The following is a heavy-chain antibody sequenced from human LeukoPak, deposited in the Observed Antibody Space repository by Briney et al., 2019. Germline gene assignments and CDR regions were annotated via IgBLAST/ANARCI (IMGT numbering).Heavy chain of an antibody. V-gene: IGHV3-21*01. CDR1: GFTFSSYS. J-gene: IGHJ4*02. Sequence: GGSLRLSCAASGFTFSSYSMNWVRQAPGKGLEWVSSISSSSSYIYYADSVKGRFTISRDNSKNSLYLQMNSLRAEDTAVYYCASTITGTRGYWGQGTLVTVSS. D-gene: IGHD1-7*01. CDR2: ISSSSSYI. CDR3: ASTITGTRGY.